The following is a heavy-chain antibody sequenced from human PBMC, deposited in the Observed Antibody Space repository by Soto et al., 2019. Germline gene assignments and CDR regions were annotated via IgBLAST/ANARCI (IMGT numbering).Heavy chain of an antibody. Sequence: PGGSLRLSCAASGFTFSSYSMNWVRQAPGKGLEWVSYISSSSSTIYYADSVKGRFTISRDNAKNSLYLQMNSLRDEDTAVYYCARDELLWFGEFQPTDYWSQGTLVTVSS. CDR2: ISSSSSTI. J-gene: IGHJ4*02. V-gene: IGHV3-48*02. CDR3: ARDELLWFGEFQPTDY. CDR1: GFTFSSYS. D-gene: IGHD3-10*01.